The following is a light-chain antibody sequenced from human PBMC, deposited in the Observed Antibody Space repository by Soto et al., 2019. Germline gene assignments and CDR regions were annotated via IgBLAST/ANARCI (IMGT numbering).Light chain of an antibody. CDR2: GTS. V-gene: IGKV3-15*01. CDR3: HQYNFWPS. CDR1: QTVSSN. Sequence: ELVMTQSPGTLSVSPGGRSTRSCRASQTVSSNLAWYQQKPGQSPRLLIYGTSTRATGVPARFSGSGSGTEFTLSISSLQSEDFAVYYCHQYNFWPSFGQGTKVDIK. J-gene: IGKJ1*01.